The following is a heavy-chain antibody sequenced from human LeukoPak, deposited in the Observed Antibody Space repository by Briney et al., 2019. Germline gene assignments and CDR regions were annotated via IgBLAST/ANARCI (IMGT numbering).Heavy chain of an antibody. CDR2: VYYSGST. CDR3: ARTRCSSCSLDY. CDR1: GGSISSSSYY. D-gene: IGHD2-2*01. V-gene: IGHV4-39*07. Sequence: PSETLSLTCTVSGGSISSSSYYWGWIRQPPGKGLEWIGSVYYSGSTYYNPSLKSRVTISIDTSKNQFSLKLSSVTAADTAVYYCARTRCSSCSLDYWGQGTLVTVSS. J-gene: IGHJ4*02.